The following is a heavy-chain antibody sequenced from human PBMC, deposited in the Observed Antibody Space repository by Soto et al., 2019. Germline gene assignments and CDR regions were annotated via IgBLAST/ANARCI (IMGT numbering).Heavy chain of an antibody. V-gene: IGHV4-34*01. CDR1: GGSFSGYY. Sequence: QVQLQQWGAGLLKPSETLSLTCAVYGGSFSGYYWSWIRQPPGKGLEWIGEINHSGSTNYNPSLNGPVFILEGTAKMRFSRWLSSVAAADRAVYYCAGGGITRCRSEPFDPWGQGTLVAVSS. CDR2: INHSGST. D-gene: IGHD3-3*01. J-gene: IGHJ5*02. CDR3: AGGGITRCRSEPFDP.